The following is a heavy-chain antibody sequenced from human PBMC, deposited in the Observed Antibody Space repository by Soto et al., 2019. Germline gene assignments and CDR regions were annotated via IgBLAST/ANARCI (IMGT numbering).Heavy chain of an antibody. V-gene: IGHV1-18*01. J-gene: IGHJ6*02. CDR1: GYSFTRYG. Sequence: QVQLVQSGAEVKKPGASVKVSCKASGYSFTRYGISWVRQAPGQGLEWMGWISGYNANTNYPENLQGRVTMTTDTSTSTAYREGRNLTSDDTAVYYCARMGDVPYYYYGLDVWGQGTTVTVSS. D-gene: IGHD3-16*01. CDR2: ISGYNANT. CDR3: ARMGDVPYYYYGLDV.